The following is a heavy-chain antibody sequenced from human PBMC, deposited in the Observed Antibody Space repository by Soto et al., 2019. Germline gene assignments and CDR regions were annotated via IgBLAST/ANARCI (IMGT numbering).Heavy chain of an antibody. J-gene: IGHJ6*02. CDR1: GFTFSSYG. CDR3: AKDRDFWSGYYIYYYGMDV. D-gene: IGHD3-3*01. Sequence: QVQLVESGGGVVQPERSLRLSCAASGFTFSSYGMHWVRQAPGKGLERVAVISYDGSNKYYADSVKGRFTISRDNSKNTLYLQMNSLRAEDTAVYYCAKDRDFWSGYYIYYYGMDVWGQGTTVTVSS. V-gene: IGHV3-30*18. CDR2: ISYDGSNK.